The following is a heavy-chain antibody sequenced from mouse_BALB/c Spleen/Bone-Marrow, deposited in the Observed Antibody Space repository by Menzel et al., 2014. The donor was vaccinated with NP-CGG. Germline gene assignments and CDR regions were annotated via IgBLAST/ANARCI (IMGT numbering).Heavy chain of an antibody. D-gene: IGHD2-4*01. V-gene: IGHV14-4*02. CDR1: GFNIKDYY. CDR2: IDPENGDT. Sequence: VQLQQSGAELVRSGASVKLSCTASGFNIKDYYMHWVKQRPEQGLEWIGWIDPENGDTEYAPKFQGKATMTADTSSNTAYLQLSSLTSEDTAVYYRNEGSYYDYTVYAMDCSGQGTSVTVSS. J-gene: IGHJ4*01. CDR3: NEGSYYDYTVYAMDC.